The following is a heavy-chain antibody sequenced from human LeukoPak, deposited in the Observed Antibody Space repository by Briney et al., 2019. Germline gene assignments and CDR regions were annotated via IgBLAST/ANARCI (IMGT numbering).Heavy chain of an antibody. Sequence: ASVKVSCKASGYTFTSYDINWVRQATGQGLEWIGWMNPNSGNTGYAQKFQGRVTMTRNTSISTAYMELSSLRSEDTAVYYCARGDSGSYSSHFDYWGQGTLVTVSS. CDR3: ARGDSGSYSSHFDY. J-gene: IGHJ4*02. V-gene: IGHV1-8*01. D-gene: IGHD1-26*01. CDR2: MNPNSGNT. CDR1: GYTFTSYD.